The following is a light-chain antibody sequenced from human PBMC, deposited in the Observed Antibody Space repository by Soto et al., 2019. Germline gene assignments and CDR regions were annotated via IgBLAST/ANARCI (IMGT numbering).Light chain of an antibody. J-gene: IGKJ4*01. V-gene: IGKV1-39*01. CDR1: QTISSY. CDR3: QHSYSTPLT. CDR2: AAS. Sequence: DIQMTQSPSSLSASVGDRVTITCRASQTISSYLNWYQHTPGKAPKLLIYAASSLQSGVPSRFSGSGSGTDFTLTISSLQPADFATYYCQHSYSTPLTFGGGTKVEI.